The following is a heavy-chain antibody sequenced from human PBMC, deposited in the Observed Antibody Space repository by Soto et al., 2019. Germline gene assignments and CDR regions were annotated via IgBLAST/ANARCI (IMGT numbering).Heavy chain of an antibody. CDR3: ARNGGYSGYDYFDY. J-gene: IGHJ4*02. CDR1: GFTFSSYW. V-gene: IGHV3-7*05. Sequence: GGSLRLSCAASGFTFSSYWMSWVRQAPGKGLEWVANIKQDGSEKYYVDSVKGRFTISRDNAKNSLYLQMNSLRAEDTAVYYCARNGGYSGYDYFDYWGQGTLVTVSS. D-gene: IGHD5-12*01. CDR2: IKQDGSEK.